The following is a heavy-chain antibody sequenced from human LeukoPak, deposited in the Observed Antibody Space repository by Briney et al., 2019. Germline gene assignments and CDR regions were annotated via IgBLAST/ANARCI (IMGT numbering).Heavy chain of an antibody. D-gene: IGHD3-9*01. CDR1: GYTFTSYG. Sequence: GASVKVSCKASGYTFTSYGISWVRQAPGQGLEWMGWISAYNGNTNYAQKFQGRVTITADESTSTAYMELSSLRSEDTAVYYCARCNSSYYDILAGYDYYYYGMDVWGKGTTVTVSS. J-gene: IGHJ6*04. V-gene: IGHV1-18*01. CDR3: ARCNSSYYDILAGYDYYYYGMDV. CDR2: ISAYNGNT.